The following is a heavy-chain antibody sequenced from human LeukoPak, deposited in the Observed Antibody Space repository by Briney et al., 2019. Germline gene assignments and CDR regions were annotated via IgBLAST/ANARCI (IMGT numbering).Heavy chain of an antibody. CDR3: ARDRNYDFWSGNSDYYYYYMDV. Sequence: PGGSLRLSCAAPGFTFSSYEMNWVRQAPGKGLEWVSYISSSSSYIYYADSVKGRFTISRDNAKNSLYLQMNSLRAEDTAVYYCARDRNYDFWSGNSDYYYYYMDVWGKGTTVTVSS. D-gene: IGHD3-3*01. CDR2: ISSSSSYI. CDR1: GFTFSSYE. V-gene: IGHV3-21*05. J-gene: IGHJ6*03.